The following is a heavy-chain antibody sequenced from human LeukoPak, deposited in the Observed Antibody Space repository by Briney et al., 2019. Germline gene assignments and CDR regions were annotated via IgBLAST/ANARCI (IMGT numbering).Heavy chain of an antibody. CDR1: GFTVSSNY. CDR3: AKQTARGGTYEPVTV. D-gene: IGHD3-16*01. CDR2: ISYDGSNK. J-gene: IGHJ4*02. V-gene: IGHV3-30*18. Sequence: GGSLRLSCAASGFTVSSNYMSWVRQAPGKGLEWVAVISYDGSNKYYVDSVKGRFTISRDNSKNTLALQMNSLRVEDTAVYYCAKQTARGGTYEPVTVWGQAALVTVSS.